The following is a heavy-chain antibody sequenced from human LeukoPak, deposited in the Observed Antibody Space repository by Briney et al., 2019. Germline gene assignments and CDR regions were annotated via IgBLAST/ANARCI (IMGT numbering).Heavy chain of an antibody. J-gene: IGHJ4*02. Sequence: PGRSLRLSCAASGFTFSSYGMHWDRQAPGKGLEWVAVIWYDGSNKYYADSVKGRFTISRDNSKNTLYLQMNSLRAEDTAVYYCAKGFRTLYFDYWGQGTLVTVSS. D-gene: IGHD1-14*01. CDR3: AKGFRTLYFDY. CDR1: GFTFSSYG. CDR2: IWYDGSNK. V-gene: IGHV3-33*06.